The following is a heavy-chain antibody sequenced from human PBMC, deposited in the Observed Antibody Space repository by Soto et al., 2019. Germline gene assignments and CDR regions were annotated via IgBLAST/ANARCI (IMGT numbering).Heavy chain of an antibody. Sequence: QVQLVQSGAEVKKPGASVKVSCKASGYTFTSYGISWVRQAPGQGLEWMGWISTYNGNTNYAQKLQGRVTMTTDTATSTAYMELGSLRSDDTAVYYCARDKELWFGDGQCDIWGQGTMVTVSS. CDR1: GYTFTSYG. CDR2: ISTYNGNT. V-gene: IGHV1-18*01. CDR3: ARDKELWFGDGQCDI. D-gene: IGHD3-10*01. J-gene: IGHJ3*02.